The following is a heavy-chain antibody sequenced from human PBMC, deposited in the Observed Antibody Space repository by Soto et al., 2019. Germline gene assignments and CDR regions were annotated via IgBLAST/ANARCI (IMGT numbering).Heavy chain of an antibody. CDR1: GYSFTGYW. Sequence: GESLKIACKGSGYSFTGYWIGWVRQMPGKGLEWMGIIYPGDSDTRYSPSFQGQVTISADKSISTAYLQWSSLKASDTAMYYCARLIANDYGDYYFDYWGQGTLVTVSS. CDR2: IYPGDSDT. V-gene: IGHV5-51*01. CDR3: ARLIANDYGDYYFDY. D-gene: IGHD4-17*01. J-gene: IGHJ4*02.